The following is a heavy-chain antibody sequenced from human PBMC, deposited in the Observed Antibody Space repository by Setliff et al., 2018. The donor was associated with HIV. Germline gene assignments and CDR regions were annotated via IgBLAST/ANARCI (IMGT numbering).Heavy chain of an antibody. V-gene: IGHV4-34*01. J-gene: IGHJ4*02. CDR1: GGSFSGHY. Sequence: SETLSLTCAVYGGSFSGHYWSWIRQPPGKGLEWIGEINHSGISNFNPALKSRVTIPIDTPRNQFSLKLSSVTAADTAMYYCARGGGFWSGQLDFWGQGTLVTVSS. CDR2: INHSGIS. CDR3: ARGGGFWSGQLDF. D-gene: IGHD3-3*01.